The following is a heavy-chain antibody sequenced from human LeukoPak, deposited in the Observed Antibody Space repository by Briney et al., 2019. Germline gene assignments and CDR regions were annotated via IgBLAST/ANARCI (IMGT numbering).Heavy chain of an antibody. Sequence: GGSLRLSCAASGFTFSSYAMHWVRQAPGKGLEWVSLISWDGGSTYYADSVKGRFTISRDNSKNSLYLQMNSLRAEDTALYYCAKAYGDYYYYMDVWGKGTTVTVSS. CDR3: AKAYGDYYYYMDV. V-gene: IGHV3-43D*03. CDR2: ISWDGGST. J-gene: IGHJ6*03. CDR1: GFTFSSYA. D-gene: IGHD4-17*01.